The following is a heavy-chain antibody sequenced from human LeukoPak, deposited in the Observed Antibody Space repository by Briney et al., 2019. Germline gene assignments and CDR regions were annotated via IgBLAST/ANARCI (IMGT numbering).Heavy chain of an antibody. D-gene: IGHD4-17*01. CDR3: ARDRSDYGRSRLSDAFDI. V-gene: IGHV3-66*01. J-gene: IGHJ3*02. CDR1: GFTVSTYY. Sequence: SGGPLRLSCAVSGFTVSTYYMSWVRQVPGKGLEWVSVIYCGGSTYYADSVKGRFTISRDNSKNTLYLQMNSLRAEDTAVYSCARDRSDYGRSRLSDAFDIWGQGTMVTVSS. CDR2: IYCGGST.